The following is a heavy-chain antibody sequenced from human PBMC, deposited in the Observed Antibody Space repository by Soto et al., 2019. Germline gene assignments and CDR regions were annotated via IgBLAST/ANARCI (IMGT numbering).Heavy chain of an antibody. CDR1: GYTFTSYY. V-gene: IGHV1-46*01. Sequence: ASVKVSCKASGYTFTSYYMHWVRQAPGQGLEWMGIINPSGGSTSYAQKFQGKVSMTRDTSTSTVYMELSSLRSEDTAVYYCSRALFGGPPGPLLYWGQGTLVTVSS. D-gene: IGHD3-16*01. J-gene: IGHJ4*02. CDR3: SRALFGGPPGPLLY. CDR2: INPSGGST.